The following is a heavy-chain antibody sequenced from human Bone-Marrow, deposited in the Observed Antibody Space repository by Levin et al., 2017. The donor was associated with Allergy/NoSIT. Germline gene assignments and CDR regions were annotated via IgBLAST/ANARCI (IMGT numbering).Heavy chain of an antibody. CDR1: GFSFSSYS. J-gene: IGHJ5*02. V-gene: IGHV3-21*01. CDR2: ISSSGNYI. D-gene: IGHD1-1*01. Sequence: GESLKISCQASGFSFSSYSMHWVRQAPGKGLEWVSSISSSGNYIYYANSLKGRFTISRENAWNSLHLQLNGLRAEDTAVYYCARVYGWNARLDLWGQGTLVSVSS. CDR3: ARVYGWNARLDL.